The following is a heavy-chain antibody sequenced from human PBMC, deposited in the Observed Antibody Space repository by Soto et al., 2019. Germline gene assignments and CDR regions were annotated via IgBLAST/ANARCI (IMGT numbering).Heavy chain of an antibody. CDR1: GLTFSSYA. J-gene: IGHJ6*02. D-gene: IGHD4-17*01. V-gene: IGHV3-23*01. Sequence: PGGSLRLSCAASGLTFSSYAMSWARQAPGKGLEWVSAISGSGGSTYYADSVKGRFTISRDNSKNTLYLQMNSLRAEDTAVYYCAKDPTVTYSYNYGMDVWGQGTTVTVSS. CDR3: AKDPTVTYSYNYGMDV. CDR2: ISGSGGST.